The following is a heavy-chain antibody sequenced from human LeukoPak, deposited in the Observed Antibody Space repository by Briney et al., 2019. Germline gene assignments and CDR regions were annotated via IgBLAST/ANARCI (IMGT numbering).Heavy chain of an antibody. D-gene: IGHD6-13*01. V-gene: IGHV1-8*01. CDR2: MNPNSGNT. Sequence: ASVKVCCKASGYTFTSYDINWVRQATGQGLEWMGWMNPNSGNTGYAQKFQGRVTMTRNTSISTAYMELSSLRSEDTAVYYCASGTLYSSSWFNAVSWAFDIWGQGTMVTVSS. CDR3: ASGTLYSSSWFNAVSWAFDI. J-gene: IGHJ3*02. CDR1: GYTFTSYD.